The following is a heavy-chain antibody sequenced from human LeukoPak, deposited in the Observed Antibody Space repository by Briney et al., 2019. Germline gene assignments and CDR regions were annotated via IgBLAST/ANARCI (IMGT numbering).Heavy chain of an antibody. CDR3: ARDRVRWGVEMASINYYYYGMDV. CDR1: GFTVSSNY. D-gene: IGHD5-24*01. CDR2: IYSGGST. V-gene: IGHV3-53*01. J-gene: IGHJ6*02. Sequence: GGSLRLSCAASGFTVSSNYMSWVRQAPGKGLEWVSVIYSGGSTYYADSVKGRFTISRDNSKNTLYLQMNSLRAEDTAVYYCARDRVRWGVEMASINYYYYGMDVWGQGTTVTVSS.